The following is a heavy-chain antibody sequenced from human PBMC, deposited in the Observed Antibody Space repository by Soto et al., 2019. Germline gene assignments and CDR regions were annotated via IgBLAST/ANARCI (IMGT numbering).Heavy chain of an antibody. Sequence: PSETLSPACAIYGGSVGAHSWCWIHQPPGKGLEWIGEINHSRGSSYNPSLKSRVTISVDTAKSQFSLKLTSVTAADTALYFCARLQFYDFWSGSVPMDVWGQGTTVTVS. D-gene: IGHD3-3*01. V-gene: IGHV4-34*01. J-gene: IGHJ6*02. CDR3: ARLQFYDFWSGSVPMDV. CDR1: GGSVGAHS. CDR2: INHSRGS.